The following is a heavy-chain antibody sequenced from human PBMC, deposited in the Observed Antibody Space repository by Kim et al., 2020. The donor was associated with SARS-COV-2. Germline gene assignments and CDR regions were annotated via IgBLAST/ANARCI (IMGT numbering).Heavy chain of an antibody. Sequence: RGSLRLSCAASGFTFSSYAMSWVRQAPGKGLEWVSAISGSGGSTYYADSVKGRFTISRDNSKNTLYLQMNSLRAEDTAVYYCANLQNTIVVVPAAMGDYYGMDVWGQGTTVTVSS. CDR3: ANLQNTIVVVPAAMGDYYGMDV. D-gene: IGHD2-2*01. CDR1: GFTFSSYA. V-gene: IGHV3-23*01. J-gene: IGHJ6*02. CDR2: ISGSGGST.